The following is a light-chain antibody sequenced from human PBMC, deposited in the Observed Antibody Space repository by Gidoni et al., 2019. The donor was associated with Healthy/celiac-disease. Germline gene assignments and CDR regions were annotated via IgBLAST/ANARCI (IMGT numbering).Light chain of an antibody. CDR3: QQYGSSTIT. V-gene: IGKV3-20*01. J-gene: IGKJ5*01. CDR1: QSVSSSY. Sequence: ELVLTQSPGTLSLSPGERATLSCRASQSVSSSYLAWYQQKPGQAPRLLIYGASSRATGIPDRFSGSGSGTDFTLTISRLEPEDFAVYYCQQYGSSTITFXXXTRLEIK. CDR2: GAS.